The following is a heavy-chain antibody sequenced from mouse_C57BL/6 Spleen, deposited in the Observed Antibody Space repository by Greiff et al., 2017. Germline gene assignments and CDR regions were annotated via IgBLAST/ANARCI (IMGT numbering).Heavy chain of an antibody. J-gene: IGHJ1*03. D-gene: IGHD1-1*01. Sequence: VQLQESGPELVKPGASVKLSCKASGYTFTSSDINWVKQRPGTGLEWIGWIYPRDGSTKYHGKFKGKATLTVDPSSRTAYMELHRLTSEDSAVYFCARVGSSDWYCGVWGTGATVTVSS. V-gene: IGHV1-85*01. CDR3: ARVGSSDWYCGV. CDR2: IYPRDGST. CDR1: GYTFTSSD.